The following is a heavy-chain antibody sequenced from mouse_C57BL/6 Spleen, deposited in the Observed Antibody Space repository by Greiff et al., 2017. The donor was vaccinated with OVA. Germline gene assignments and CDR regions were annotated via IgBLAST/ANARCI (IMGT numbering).Heavy chain of an antibody. D-gene: IGHD1-1*01. CDR3: ARATTGPWYFGV. CDR2: IYPGDGDT. V-gene: IGHV1-82*01. J-gene: IGHJ1*03. CDR1: GYAFSSSW. Sequence: QVQLQQSGPELVKPGASVKISCKASGYAFSSSWMNWVKQRPGKGLEWIGRIYPGDGDTNYNGKFKGKATLTADKSSRTAYMQLSSLTSEDSAVYVYARATTGPWYFGVWGTGTTVTVSS.